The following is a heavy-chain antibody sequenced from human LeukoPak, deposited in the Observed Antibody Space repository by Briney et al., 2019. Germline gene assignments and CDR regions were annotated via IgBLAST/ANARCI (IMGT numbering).Heavy chain of an antibody. CDR1: GYSISSGYY. CDR3: ARARYYYGSGIGWAKRPYYYYYMDV. Sequence: SEALSLTCTVSGYSISSGYYWGWIRQPPGKGLEWIGSIYHSGSTNYNPSLKSRVTISVDTSKNQFSLKLSSVTAADTAVYYCARARYYYGSGIGWAKRPYYYYYMDVWGKGTTVTVSS. J-gene: IGHJ6*03. V-gene: IGHV4-38-2*02. CDR2: IYHSGST. D-gene: IGHD3-10*01.